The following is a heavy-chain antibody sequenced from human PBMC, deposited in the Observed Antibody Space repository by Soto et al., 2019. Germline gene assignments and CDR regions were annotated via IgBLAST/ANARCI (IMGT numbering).Heavy chain of an antibody. CDR3: ARDLGNSPFDC. J-gene: IGHJ4*02. V-gene: IGHV3-23*01. CDR2: TSGAGDST. CDR1: GFTFNSYA. D-gene: IGHD1-26*01. Sequence: GGSLRLSCAASGFTFNSYAMMWVRQTPGKGLEWVSSTSGAGDSTSYADSVKGRFTISRDNSRTTLYLQMNSLRAEDTAVYYCARDLGNSPFDCWGQGTLVTVSS.